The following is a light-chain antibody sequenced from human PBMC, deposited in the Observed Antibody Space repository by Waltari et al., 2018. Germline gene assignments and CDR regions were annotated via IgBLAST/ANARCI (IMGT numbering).Light chain of an antibody. V-gene: IGLV6-57*04. CDR3: QSSDSSLVV. CDR2: EDN. CDR1: SGSIASKY. Sequence: NFMLTQPHSVSESPGKTITISCTRSSGSIASKYVQWYQQRPGSAPTTVIYEDNQRPPGVPDRFSGSIDSSSNSASLTISGLKTEDEADYYCQSSDSSLVVFGGGTKLTVL. J-gene: IGLJ2*01.